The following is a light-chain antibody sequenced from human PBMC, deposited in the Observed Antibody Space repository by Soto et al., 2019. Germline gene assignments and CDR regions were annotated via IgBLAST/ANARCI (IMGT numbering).Light chain of an antibody. Sequence: DIVMTQSPDSLAVSLGERATINCKSSQSVLYSPNNKNYLAWYQQKPGQPPNLLIYWASTRESGVPDRFSGSGSGTDFTLTISSLQAEDVAVYYCQQYSDTPYTFGQGTKLEIK. CDR3: QQYSDTPYT. J-gene: IGKJ2*01. V-gene: IGKV4-1*01. CDR1: QSVLYSPNNKNY. CDR2: WAS.